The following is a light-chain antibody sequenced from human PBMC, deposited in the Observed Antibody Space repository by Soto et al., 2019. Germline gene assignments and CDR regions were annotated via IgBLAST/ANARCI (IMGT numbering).Light chain of an antibody. CDR2: EVS. Sequence: QSALAQPSSVSGSPGQSITISCSGSSIDVGDNNYVSWYQHHPGKAPKLIIYEVSNRPSGVSNRFSGSSSDNTASLTISGLLPDDEADYYCSSYTTSSTPSYVFGTGTKV. J-gene: IGLJ1*01. V-gene: IGLV2-14*01. CDR1: SIDVGDNNY. CDR3: SSYTTSSTPSYV.